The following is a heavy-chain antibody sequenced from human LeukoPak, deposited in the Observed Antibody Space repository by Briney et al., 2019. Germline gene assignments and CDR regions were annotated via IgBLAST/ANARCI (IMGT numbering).Heavy chain of an antibody. Sequence: SVKISCKASGGTFSSYAISWVRQAPGQGLEWMGGIIPIFGTANYAQKFQGRVTITADESTSTAYMELSSLRSEDTAVYYCARNYDFWSGYYTGNAFDIWGQGTMVTVSS. CDR3: ARNYDFWSGYYTGNAFDI. D-gene: IGHD3-3*01. CDR1: GGTFSSYA. V-gene: IGHV1-69*13. J-gene: IGHJ3*02. CDR2: IIPIFGTA.